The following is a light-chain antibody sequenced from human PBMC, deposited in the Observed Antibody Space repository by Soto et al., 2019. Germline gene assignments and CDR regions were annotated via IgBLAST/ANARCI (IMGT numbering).Light chain of an antibody. CDR1: QSLLHSNGYSY. CDR2: LGS. V-gene: IGKV2-28*01. CDR3: MQALQTPLT. J-gene: IGKJ5*01. Sequence: DIVMTQSPLSLPVTPGEPASISCRSSQSLLHSNGYSYFDWYLQKPGQSPQLLIYLGSNRASGVPDRFSGSGSGTDFTLKISRVEAEDVGVYYCMQALQTPLTFGQGTRLEFK.